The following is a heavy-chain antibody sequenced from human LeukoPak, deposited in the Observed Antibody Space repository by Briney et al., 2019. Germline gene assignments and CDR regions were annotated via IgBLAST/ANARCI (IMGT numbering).Heavy chain of an antibody. CDR1: GFTFSSYA. CDR2: ISGSGGST. V-gene: IGHV3-23*01. J-gene: IGHJ3*02. Sequence: GGSLRPSCAASGFTFSSYAMSWVRQAPGKGLEWVSAISGSGGSTYYADSVKGRFTISRDDSKNTLYLQMNSLRAENTAVYYCAKKNDAFDIWGQGTMVTVSS. CDR3: AKKNDAFDI.